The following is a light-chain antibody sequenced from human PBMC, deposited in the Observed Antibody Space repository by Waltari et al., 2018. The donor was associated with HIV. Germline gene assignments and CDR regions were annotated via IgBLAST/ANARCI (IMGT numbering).Light chain of an antibody. Sequence: DVVMTQPPLSLPVTLGQPASISCRSSQSLVYSDGNTYWNWFQQRPGQSRRRLIYKVSNRDSGVPDRFSGSGSGTDFTLKISRVEAGDVGVYYCMRGTHWPPYSFGQGTKLEI. V-gene: IGKV2-30*01. CDR2: KVS. CDR1: QSLVYSDGNTY. CDR3: MRGTHWPPYS. J-gene: IGKJ2*03.